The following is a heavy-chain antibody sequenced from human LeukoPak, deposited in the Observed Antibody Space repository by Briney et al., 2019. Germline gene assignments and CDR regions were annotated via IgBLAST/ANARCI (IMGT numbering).Heavy chain of an antibody. CDR1: GYTFTGYY. CDR3: ARGLFGAGSYYDY. CDR2: INPNSGGT. V-gene: IGHV1-2*02. D-gene: IGHD3-10*01. Sequence: ASVKVSCKASGYTFTGYYMHWVRQAPGQGLEWMGWINPNSGGTNYAQKSQGRVTMTRDTSISTAYMELSRLRSDDTAVYYCARGLFGAGSYYDYWGQGALFTVSS. J-gene: IGHJ4*02.